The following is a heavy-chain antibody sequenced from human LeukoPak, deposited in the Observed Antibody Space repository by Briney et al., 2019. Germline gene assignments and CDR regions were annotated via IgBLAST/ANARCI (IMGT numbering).Heavy chain of an antibody. J-gene: IGHJ4*02. CDR3: AREPALGDLDY. CDR1: GFTFSSYA. D-gene: IGHD4-17*01. CDR2: INSNGRNA. Sequence: PGGSLRLSCAASGFTFSSYAMHWVRQAPGKGLEYVSVINSNGRNAYYVNSVKGRFIISRDNSKNTLYLQMGSLRPEDTGVYYCAREPALGDLDYWGQGTLVTVSS. V-gene: IGHV3-64*01.